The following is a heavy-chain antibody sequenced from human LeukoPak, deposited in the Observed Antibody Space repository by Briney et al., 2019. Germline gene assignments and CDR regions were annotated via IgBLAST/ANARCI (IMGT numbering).Heavy chain of an antibody. J-gene: IGHJ3*02. CDR3: ARGGGYCSGASCYTFDI. D-gene: IGHD2-15*01. CDR1: ADSIKNYY. CDR2: IYHSGNT. Sequence: SETLSLTCNVSADSIKNYYWNWIRQSPGKGLEWIGYIYHSGNTNYNPSLKSRVTISVDTSRNQFSLKLSSVTAADTAVYYCARGGGYCSGASCYTFDIWGQGTMVTVSS. V-gene: IGHV4-59*01.